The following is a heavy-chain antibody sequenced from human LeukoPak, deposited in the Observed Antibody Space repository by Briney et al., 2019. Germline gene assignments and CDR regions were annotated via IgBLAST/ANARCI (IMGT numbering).Heavy chain of an antibody. CDR1: GYTFTNYG. Sequence: ASVTVSCKASGYTFTNYGISWVRQAPGQGLEWVGNINPYNGNTNYAQNLQDRVTNTTDTSTNTAYMELRSLRSDDTAVYYCARDQHDHVWGSYRPYFDYWGQGTLVTVSS. CDR2: INPYNGNT. CDR3: ARDQHDHVWGSYRPYFDY. D-gene: IGHD3-16*02. J-gene: IGHJ4*02. V-gene: IGHV1-18*01.